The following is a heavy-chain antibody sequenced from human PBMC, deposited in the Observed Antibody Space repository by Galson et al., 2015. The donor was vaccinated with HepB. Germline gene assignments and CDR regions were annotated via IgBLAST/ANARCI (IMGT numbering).Heavy chain of an antibody. CDR1: GGSFSGYY. V-gene: IGHV4-34*01. Sequence: SETLSLTCAVYGGSFSGYYWSWIRQPPGKGLEWIGEINHSGSTNYNPSLKSRVTISVDTSKNQFSLKLSSVTAADTAVYYCARGSVGGVTANRTNWFDPWGQGTLVTVSS. CDR2: INHSGST. J-gene: IGHJ5*02. CDR3: ARGSVGGVTANRTNWFDP. D-gene: IGHD2-21*02.